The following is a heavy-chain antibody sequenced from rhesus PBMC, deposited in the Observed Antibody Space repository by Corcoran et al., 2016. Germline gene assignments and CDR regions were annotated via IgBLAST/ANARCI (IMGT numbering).Heavy chain of an antibody. D-gene: IGHD6-25*01. V-gene: IGHV4-80*01. CDR3: AREGGIAAAGVDY. J-gene: IGHJ4*01. CDR1: GGSFSSYW. Sequence: QVQLQESGPGLMKPSETLSLTCAVSGGSFSSYWWSWIRQPPGKEMEWVGGINGNSGITNYNPSLKSRVIISKDASKNQFSLKLSSVTAADTAVYYCAREGGIAAAGVDYWGQGVLVTVSS. CDR2: INGNSGIT.